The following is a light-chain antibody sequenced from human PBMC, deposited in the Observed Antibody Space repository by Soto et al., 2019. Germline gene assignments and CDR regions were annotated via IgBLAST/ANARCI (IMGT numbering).Light chain of an antibody. CDR2: DAS. V-gene: IGKV3-15*01. CDR1: QNIRSS. CDR3: QQYDIWPPYT. J-gene: IGKJ2*01. Sequence: EVVMTQSPASLSASPGERVTLSCRASQNIRSSLAWYQQRHGQAPRLLIYDASTRATGIPPRFSGGGSGTEFTVTISSLQSEDFAIYYCQQYDIWPPYTFGQGTKVDIK.